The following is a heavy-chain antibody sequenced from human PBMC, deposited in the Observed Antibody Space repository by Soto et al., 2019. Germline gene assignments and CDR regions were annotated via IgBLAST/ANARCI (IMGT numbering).Heavy chain of an antibody. CDR2: INHSGST. CDR1: GGSFSGYY. V-gene: IGHV4-34*01. Sequence: QVQLQQWGAGLLKPSETLSLTCAVYGGSFSGYYWSWIRQPPGKGLEWIGEINHSGSTNYNPSLKSRVTISVDTSKNQFSLKLSSVTAADTAVYYCARGTTVVTYYYYYYGMDVWGQGTTVIVSS. D-gene: IGHD4-17*01. J-gene: IGHJ6*02. CDR3: ARGTTVVTYYYYYYGMDV.